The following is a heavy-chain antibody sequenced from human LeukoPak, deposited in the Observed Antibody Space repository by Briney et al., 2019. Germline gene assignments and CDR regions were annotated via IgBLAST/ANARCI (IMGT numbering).Heavy chain of an antibody. Sequence: PGGSLRLSCAASGFTFSSYSMNWVRQAPGQGLEWVSSINILNNYIYYAGSVKGRFTISRDNAKNSLYLQMNSLRAEDTAVYYCARADDDYYDSSGQALDAFDLWGQGTMVTVSS. CDR2: INILNNYI. CDR3: ARADDDYYDSSGQALDAFDL. D-gene: IGHD3-22*01. V-gene: IGHV3-21*01. CDR1: GFTFSSYS. J-gene: IGHJ3*01.